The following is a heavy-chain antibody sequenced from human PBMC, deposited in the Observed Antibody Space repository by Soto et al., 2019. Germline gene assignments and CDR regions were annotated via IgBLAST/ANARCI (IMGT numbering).Heavy chain of an antibody. V-gene: IGHV5-51*01. CDR3: AASIFYYGMDV. CDR1: GYTFTNYW. Sequence: PGESLKISCKGPGYTFTNYWIGWVRQMPGKGLEWMGIIYPGDSDTKYNPSFQGQVTISADKSITTTYLQWSSLNASDTAIYYCAASIFYYGMDVWGQGTTVTVSS. J-gene: IGHJ6*02. CDR2: IYPGDSDT.